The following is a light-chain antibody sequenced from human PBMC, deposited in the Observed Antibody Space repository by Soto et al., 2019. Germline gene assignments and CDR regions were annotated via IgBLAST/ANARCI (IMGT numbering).Light chain of an antibody. CDR2: KAS. CDR1: QSISTW. V-gene: IGKV1-5*03. Sequence: DIQMTQSPSTLSASVGDRVTITCRASQSISTWLASYQQKPGKAPKALVHKASSLENGVPSRFSGTGSETEFTLTISSLQPDDFATYYCQHYKHYTESAFGQGTKLEIK. CDR3: QHYKHYTESA. J-gene: IGKJ2*01.